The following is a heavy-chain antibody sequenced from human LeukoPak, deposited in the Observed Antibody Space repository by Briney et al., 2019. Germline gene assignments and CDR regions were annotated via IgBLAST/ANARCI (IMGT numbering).Heavy chain of an antibody. CDR2: ISYSGSS. J-gene: IGHJ3*02. CDR3: ARSRDSSGYSADAFDT. V-gene: IGHV4-39*01. CDR1: GGSISSRSFY. Sequence: SETLSHTCTVSGGSISSRSFYWGCIRQPPGKGLEWIGSISYSGSSYYNPSLKSRVTISVDTSKNQFSLKLSSVTAADTAVYYCARSRDSSGYSADAFDTWGQGTLVTVS. D-gene: IGHD3-22*01.